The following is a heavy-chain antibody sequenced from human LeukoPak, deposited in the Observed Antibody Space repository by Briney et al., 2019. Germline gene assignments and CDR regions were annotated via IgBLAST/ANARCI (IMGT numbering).Heavy chain of an antibody. J-gene: IGHJ4*02. Sequence: SETLSLTRTVSGVPISRYHWSWIRPPPGRGLEGSGYIYYSESTNYNPSLKSRFTISVDMSKNQFSLKLSSVSAADTAVYYCARYGSGSYYFDYWGQGTLVTVSS. V-gene: IGHV4-59*13. CDR1: GVPISRYH. D-gene: IGHD3-10*01. CDR2: IYYSEST. CDR3: ARYGSGSYYFDY.